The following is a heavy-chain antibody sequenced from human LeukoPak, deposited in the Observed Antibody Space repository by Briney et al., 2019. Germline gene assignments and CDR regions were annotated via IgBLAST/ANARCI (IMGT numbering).Heavy chain of an antibody. V-gene: IGHV3-23*01. D-gene: IGHD3-22*01. Sequence: GGSLRLSCAASGFTFRSHAMSWVRRAPGRGLEWVSAIRGDGATMFYADSVKGRITVSRDNSKNTLYLQMNSLRAEDTAVYYCARTLVVVMYYGMDVWGQGTTVTVSS. CDR1: GFTFRSHA. CDR2: IRGDGATM. J-gene: IGHJ6*02. CDR3: ARTLVVVMYYGMDV.